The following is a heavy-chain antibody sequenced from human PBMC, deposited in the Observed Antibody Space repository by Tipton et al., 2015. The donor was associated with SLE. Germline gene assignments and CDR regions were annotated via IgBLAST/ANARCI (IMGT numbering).Heavy chain of an antibody. CDR2: IYHSGST. D-gene: IGHD6-13*01. J-gene: IGHJ4*02. V-gene: IGHV4-38-2*02. CDR3: ASLVIAAAGPGDY. CDR1: GYSISSGYY. Sequence: TLSLTCTVSGYSISSGYYWGWIRQPPGKGLEWIGSIYHSGSTYYNPSLKSRVTISVDTSKNQFSLKLSSVTAADTAVYYCASLVIAAAGPGDYWGQGTLVTVSS.